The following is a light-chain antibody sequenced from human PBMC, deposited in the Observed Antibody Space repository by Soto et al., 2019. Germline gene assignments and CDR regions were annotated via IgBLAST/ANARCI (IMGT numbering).Light chain of an antibody. CDR1: QTISSW. CDR3: QQYNSS. Sequence: DLQMTQSPSTLSVSVGDRVTITCRASQTISSWLAWYQQKPGKAPKLLIYDASSLERGVPSRFSGSGSGTEITLTISSLQPDDFATYYCQQYNSSFGGGTKVDNK. V-gene: IGKV1-5*01. CDR2: DAS. J-gene: IGKJ4*01.